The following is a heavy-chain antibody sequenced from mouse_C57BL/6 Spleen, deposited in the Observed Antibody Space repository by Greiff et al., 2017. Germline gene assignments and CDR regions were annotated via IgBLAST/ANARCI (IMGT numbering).Heavy chain of an antibody. V-gene: IGHV1-82*01. CDR3: ARSRVGP. CDR1: GYAFSSSW. J-gene: IGHJ2*01. D-gene: IGHD1-1*02. CDR2: IYPGDGDT. Sequence: VKLQESGPELVKPGASVKISCKASGYAFSSSWMNWVKQRPGKGLEWIGRIYPGDGDTNYNGKFKGKATLTADKSSSTAYMQLSSLTSEDSAVYFCARSRVGPWGQGTTLTVSS.